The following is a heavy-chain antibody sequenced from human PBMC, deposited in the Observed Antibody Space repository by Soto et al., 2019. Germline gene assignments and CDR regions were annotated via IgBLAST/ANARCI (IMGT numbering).Heavy chain of an antibody. V-gene: IGHV3-30*18. CDR3: AKDFSDTVTDPFYYYYMDV. CDR1: GFTFRSYG. D-gene: IGHD4-17*01. J-gene: IGHJ6*03. Sequence: GGSLRLSCAASGFTFRSYGMHWVRQDPGKGLEWVAVISYDGSNKYYADSVKGRFTISRDNSKNTLYLQMNSLRAEDTAVYYCAKDFSDTVTDPFYYYYMDVWGKGTTVTVSS. CDR2: ISYDGSNK.